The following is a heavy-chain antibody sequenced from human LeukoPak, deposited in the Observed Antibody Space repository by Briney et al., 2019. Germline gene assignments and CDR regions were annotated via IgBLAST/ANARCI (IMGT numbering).Heavy chain of an antibody. V-gene: IGHV3-21*01. CDR1: GFTFSSYS. CDR2: ISSSSSYI. Sequence: PGGSLRLSCAASGFTFSSYSMNWVRQAPGKGLEWVSSISSSSSYIYYADSVKGRFTISRDNAKNSLYLRMNSLRAEDTAVYYCARGAGGTYYYDSSGYSDDAFDIWGQGTMVTVSS. CDR3: ARGAGGTYYYDSSGYSDDAFDI. J-gene: IGHJ3*02. D-gene: IGHD3-22*01.